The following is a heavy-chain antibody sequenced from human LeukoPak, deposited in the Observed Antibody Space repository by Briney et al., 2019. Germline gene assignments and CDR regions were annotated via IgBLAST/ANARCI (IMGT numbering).Heavy chain of an antibody. D-gene: IGHD6-13*01. CDR3: ARHHFVSAAGMVY. J-gene: IGHJ4*02. CDR2: INHSGST. Sequence: SETLSLTCAVYGGSFSGYYWSWIRQPPGKGLEWIGEINHSGSTNYNPSLKSRVTISVDTSKNQFSLKLSSVTAADTAVYYCARHHFVSAAGMVYWGQGTLVTVSS. CDR1: GGSFSGYY. V-gene: IGHV4-34*01.